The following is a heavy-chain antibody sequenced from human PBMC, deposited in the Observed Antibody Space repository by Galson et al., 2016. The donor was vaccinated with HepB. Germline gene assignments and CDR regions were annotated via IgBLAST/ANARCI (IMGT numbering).Heavy chain of an antibody. D-gene: IGHD5-18*01. Sequence: SLRLSCAASGFTFSNYAMNWVRLAPGKGLEWVSLISGSGGSTFYADSVKGRFTISRDNSKNTLYLQMNSLRAEDTAIYYCAKDHRIQLWLSGRLWVDYWGQGTLVTVSS. CDR2: ISGSGGST. CDR3: AKDHRIQLWLSGRLWVDY. J-gene: IGHJ4*02. V-gene: IGHV3-23*01. CDR1: GFTFSNYA.